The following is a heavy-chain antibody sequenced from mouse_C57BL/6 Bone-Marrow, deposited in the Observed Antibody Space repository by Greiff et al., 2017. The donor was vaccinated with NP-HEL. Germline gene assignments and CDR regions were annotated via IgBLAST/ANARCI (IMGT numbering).Heavy chain of an antibody. CDR3: ARGYDSWFAY. V-gene: IGHV1-19*01. Sequence: EVQLQQSGPVLVKPGASVKMSCKASGYTFTDYYMNWVKQSHGKSLEWIGVINPYNGGTSYNQKFKGKATLTVDKSSSTAYMELNSRTSEDSAVYYCARGYDSWFAYWGQGTLVTVSA. J-gene: IGHJ3*01. D-gene: IGHD2-3*01. CDR1: GYTFTDYY. CDR2: INPYNGGT.